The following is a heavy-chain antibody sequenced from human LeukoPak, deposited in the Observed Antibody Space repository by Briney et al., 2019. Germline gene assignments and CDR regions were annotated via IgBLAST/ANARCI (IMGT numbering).Heavy chain of an antibody. V-gene: IGHV1-18*01. J-gene: IGHJ5*02. CDR3: ARGVTMIRGVIIGWFDP. D-gene: IGHD3-10*01. CDR2: ISAYNGNT. CDR1: GYTFTSYG. Sequence: ASVKVSCKASGYTFTSYGISWVRQAPGQGLEWMGWISAYNGNTNYAQKLQGRVTMTRNTSISTAYMELSSLRSEDTAVYYCARGVTMIRGVIIGWFDPWGQGTLVTVSS.